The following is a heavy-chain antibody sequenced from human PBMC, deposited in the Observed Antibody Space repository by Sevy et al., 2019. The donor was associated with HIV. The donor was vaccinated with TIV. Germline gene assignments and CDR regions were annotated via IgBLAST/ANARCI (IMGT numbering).Heavy chain of an antibody. CDR1: GFDFSDYY. V-gene: IGHV3-11*01. CDR3: VGRRYSPAYSWSYHFDY. J-gene: IGHJ4*02. CDR2: ISVSSSAK. Sequence: SLRLSCAASGFDFSDYYMNWIRQTPGKGLEWISYISVSSSAKYYTDSVKGRFAISRDNARNSLYLQMNSLRVEDTAVYFCVGRRYSPAYSWSYHFDYWGQGALVTVSS. D-gene: IGHD3-16*01.